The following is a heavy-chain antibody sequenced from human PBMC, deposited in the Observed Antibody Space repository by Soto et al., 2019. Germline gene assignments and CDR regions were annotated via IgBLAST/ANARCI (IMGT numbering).Heavy chain of an antibody. Sequence: PGESLKISCKGSGYSFTSYWIGWVRQMPGKGLEWMGIIYPGDSDTRYSPSFQGQVTISADKSISTAYLQWSILKASDTAMYYCTRLSNHMPSIWAPGDSWGQGTLVTVSS. J-gene: IGHJ4*02. V-gene: IGHV5-51*01. CDR3: TRLSNHMPSIWAPGDS. CDR1: GYSFTSYW. D-gene: IGHD3-16*01. CDR2: IYPGDSDT.